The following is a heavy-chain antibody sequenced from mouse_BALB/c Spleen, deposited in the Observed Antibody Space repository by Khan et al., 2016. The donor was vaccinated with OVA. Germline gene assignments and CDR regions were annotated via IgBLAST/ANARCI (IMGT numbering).Heavy chain of an antibody. V-gene: IGHV2-2*01. D-gene: IGHD2-12*01. CDR2: ICRGGST. J-gene: IGHJ3*01. Sequence: VQLQESGPGLVQPSQRLSITCTVSGFSLTTYGIPCVRQSPGKDLAWRRVICRGGSTDYNAPFISRLSISNDNSKHLVFFKMNSRQADDTTIYYCSSNSYRYDCTYRGQGTLVTVSA. CDR3: SSNSYRYDCTY. CDR1: GFSLTTYG.